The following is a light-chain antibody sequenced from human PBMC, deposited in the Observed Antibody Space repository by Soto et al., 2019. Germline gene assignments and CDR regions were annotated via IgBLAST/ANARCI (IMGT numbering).Light chain of an antibody. CDR1: QSVSSSY. V-gene: IGKV3-20*01. CDR3: QQYNDWPRRLT. CDR2: GAS. J-gene: IGKJ4*01. Sequence: EIVLTQSPGTLSLSPGERATLSCRASQSVSSSYLGWYHQKPGQAPRLLIYGASSRATGIPDRFSGSGSGTDFTLTISRLEPEDFAVYYCQQYNDWPRRLTFGGGTKVEIK.